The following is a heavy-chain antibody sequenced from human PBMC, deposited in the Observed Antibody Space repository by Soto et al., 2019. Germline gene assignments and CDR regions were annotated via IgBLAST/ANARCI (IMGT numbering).Heavy chain of an antibody. V-gene: IGHV1-2*02. CDR1: GYTFTDYY. Sequence: QVQLVQSGAEVKKPGASVKVSCKTSGYTFTDYYMHWVRQAPGQGLEWMGWINPNSGGTNYAQKFQGGVTMTRDPSISTFYMEMTRLRSDDTAIYYCARDWGHYYGSASFPSPYPFDPWGQGTLVIVSS. J-gene: IGHJ5*02. CDR3: ARDWGHYYGSASFPSPYPFDP. D-gene: IGHD3-10*01. CDR2: INPNSGGT.